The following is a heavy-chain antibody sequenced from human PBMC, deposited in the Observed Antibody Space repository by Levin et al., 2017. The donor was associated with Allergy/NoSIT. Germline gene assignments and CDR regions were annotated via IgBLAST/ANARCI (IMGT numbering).Heavy chain of an antibody. CDR2: IIPIFGTA. J-gene: IGHJ6*02. CDR1: GGTFSSYA. CDR3: ASDKYSSSWTHYYYYGMDV. V-gene: IGHV1-69*13. Sequence: GASVKVSCKASGGTFSSYAISWVRQAPGQGLEWMGGIIPIFGTANYAQKFQGRVTITADESTSTAYMELSSLRSEDTAVYYCASDKYSSSWTHYYYYGMDVWGQGTTVTVSS. D-gene: IGHD6-13*01.